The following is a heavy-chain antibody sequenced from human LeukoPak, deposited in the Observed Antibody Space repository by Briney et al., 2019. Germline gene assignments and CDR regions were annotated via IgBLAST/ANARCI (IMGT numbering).Heavy chain of an antibody. V-gene: IGHV1-24*01. D-gene: IGHD3-22*01. Sequence: ASVKVSCKVSGFTLSKISIDWVRQAPGKGLKWMGRVGHEDGTTVHAQKFQGRFNMTVDTATDTAYMEMSSLTSEDTAIYYCATGAIVFDYWGQGTLVTVSS. CDR2: VGHEDGTT. CDR1: GFTLSKIS. J-gene: IGHJ4*02. CDR3: ATGAIVFDY.